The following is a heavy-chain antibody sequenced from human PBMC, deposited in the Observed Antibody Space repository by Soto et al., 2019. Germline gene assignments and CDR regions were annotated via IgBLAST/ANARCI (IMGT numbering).Heavy chain of an antibody. CDR1: GGTFSSYA. J-gene: IGHJ6*02. V-gene: IGHV1-69*13. Sequence: ASVKVSCKASGGTFSSYAISWVRQAPGQGLEWMGGIIPIFGTANYAQKFQGRVTITADESTSTAYMELSSLRSEDTAVYYCVKGYCSSTSCLSVDYYYGMDVWGQGTTVTVSS. D-gene: IGHD2-2*01. CDR3: VKGYCSSTSCLSVDYYYGMDV. CDR2: IIPIFGTA.